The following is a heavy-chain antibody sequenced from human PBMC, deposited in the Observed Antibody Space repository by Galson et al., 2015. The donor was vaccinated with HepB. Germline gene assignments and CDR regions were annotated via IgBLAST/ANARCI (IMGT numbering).Heavy chain of an antibody. CDR1: GFTFSSYA. CDR3: ARLNEYSSSYRCFDY. Sequence: SLRLSCAASGFTFSSYAMSWVRQAPGKGLEWVSYISGSGGSTYYADSVKGRFTISRDNSKNSLYLQMNSLRDEDTAVYYCARLNEYSSSYRCFDYWGQGTLVTVSS. CDR2: ISGSGGST. J-gene: IGHJ4*02. D-gene: IGHD6-6*01. V-gene: IGHV3-23*01.